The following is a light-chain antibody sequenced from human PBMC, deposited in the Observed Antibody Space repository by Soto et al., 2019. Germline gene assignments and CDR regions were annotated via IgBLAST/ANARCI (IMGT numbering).Light chain of an antibody. CDR3: CSYAGSSTFLYV. CDR2: EVT. J-gene: IGLJ1*01. V-gene: IGLV2-23*02. Sequence: QSVLTPPAPVSESPGQSIIISCPGTSSDVGSYNLVSWYQQHPGKAPKLMIYEVTKRPSGVSNRFSGSKSGNTASLTISGLQAEDEDDYYCCSYAGSSTFLYVFGTGTKVTVL. CDR1: SSDVGSYNL.